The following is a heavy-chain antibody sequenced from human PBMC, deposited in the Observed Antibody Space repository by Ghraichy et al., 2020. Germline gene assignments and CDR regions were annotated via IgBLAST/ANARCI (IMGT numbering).Heavy chain of an antibody. CDR1: GGSFSGYY. D-gene: IGHD3-3*01. Sequence: SETLSLTCAVYGGSFSGYYWSWIRQPPGKGLEWIGEINHSGSTNYNPSLKSRVTISVDTSKNQFSLKLSSVTAADTAVYYCARRSRGTIFGVVIIPNYYYMDVWGKGTTVTVSS. J-gene: IGHJ6*03. CDR3: ARRSRGTIFGVVIIPNYYYMDV. CDR2: INHSGST. V-gene: IGHV4-34*01.